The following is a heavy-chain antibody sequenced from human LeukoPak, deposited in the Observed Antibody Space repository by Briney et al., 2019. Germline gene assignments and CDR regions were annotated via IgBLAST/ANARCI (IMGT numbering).Heavy chain of an antibody. J-gene: IGHJ1*01. D-gene: IGHD3-22*01. V-gene: IGHV3-64*01. Sequence: GGSLRLSCAASGFTFSSYAMHWVRQAPGKGLEYVSAISSNGGSTYYANSVEGRFTISRDNSKNTLYLQMGSLRAEDMAVYYCARSSGYWRYFQHWGQGTLVTVSS. CDR2: ISSNGGST. CDR1: GFTFSSYA. CDR3: ARSSGYWRYFQH.